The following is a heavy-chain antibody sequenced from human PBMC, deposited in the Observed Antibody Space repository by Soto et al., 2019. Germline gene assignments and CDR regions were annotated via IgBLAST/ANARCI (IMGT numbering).Heavy chain of an antibody. CDR3: ARFNWYYDYVWGSYRPTPYFDY. CDR2: IYYSGST. J-gene: IGHJ4*02. CDR1: GGSISSSSYS. D-gene: IGHD3-16*02. V-gene: IGHV4-39*01. Sequence: PSEPLSLSCTASGGSISSSSYSWGWIRQTPGKGQEWIGSIYYSGSTYYNPSLKSRVTIAVDTSKNQFSLTLNSVTAAATAVFFCARFNWYYDYVWGSYRPTPYFDYWGQGTLVTVSS.